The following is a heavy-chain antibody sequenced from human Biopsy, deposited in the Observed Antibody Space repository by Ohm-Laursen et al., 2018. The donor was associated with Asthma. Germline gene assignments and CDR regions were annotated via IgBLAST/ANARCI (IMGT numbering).Heavy chain of an antibody. CDR2: NDHEEGGT. CDR3: ASDFPKDYVRYNFQF. Sequence: ASVKVSCKISGYSFTDLSMHWVRQAPGQGLEWMGGNDHEEGGTVNARRFQGRVTMTEDTSTDTAYMELSSLSSDDTAVYYCASDFPKDYVRYNFQFWGQGTLVTVSS. V-gene: IGHV1-24*01. D-gene: IGHD4-17*01. CDR1: GYSFTDLS. J-gene: IGHJ4*02.